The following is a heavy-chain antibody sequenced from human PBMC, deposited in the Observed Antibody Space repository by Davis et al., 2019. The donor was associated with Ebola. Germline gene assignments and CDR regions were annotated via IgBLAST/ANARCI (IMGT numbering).Heavy chain of an antibody. CDR2: ISGSGGST. D-gene: IGHD6-19*01. J-gene: IGHJ4*02. V-gene: IGHV3-23*01. CDR1: GFTFSSYA. CDR3: TTRLVNHFDY. Sequence: GESLKISCAASGFTFSSYAMSWVRQAPGKGLEWVSAISGSGGSTYYGDSVKGRFTISRDDSKSTLFLQMNALRAEDTALYYRTTRLVNHFDYWGQGTLVTVSS.